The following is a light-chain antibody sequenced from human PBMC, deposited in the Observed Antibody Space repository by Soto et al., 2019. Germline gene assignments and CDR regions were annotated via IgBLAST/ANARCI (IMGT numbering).Light chain of an antibody. V-gene: IGLV2-8*01. CDR1: SSDVGGYNY. Sequence: QSVLTQPPSASGSPGQSVTISCTGTSSDVGGYNYVSWYQQHPGKAPKLMIYEVSNRPSGVPDRFSGSKSGNSASLTVSGLQAEDEADYYCSSYAGSNNWVFGGGTKVTVL. CDR2: EVS. J-gene: IGLJ3*02. CDR3: SSYAGSNNWV.